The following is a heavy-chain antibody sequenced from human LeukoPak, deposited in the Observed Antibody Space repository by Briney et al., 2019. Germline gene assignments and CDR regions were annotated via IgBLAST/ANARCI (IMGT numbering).Heavy chain of an antibody. J-gene: IGHJ5*02. CDR1: GGSFSGYY. CDR3: TRGHPGVVRGTNWFDP. V-gene: IGHV4-34*01. D-gene: IGHD3-10*01. Sequence: SETLSLTCAVYGGSFSGYYWSWIRQPPGKGLEWIGTTYYSGSTYYNPSLKSRVTISVDTSKNQFSLKLSSVTAADTAVYYCTRGHPGVVRGTNWFDPWGQGTLVTVSS. CDR2: TYYSGST.